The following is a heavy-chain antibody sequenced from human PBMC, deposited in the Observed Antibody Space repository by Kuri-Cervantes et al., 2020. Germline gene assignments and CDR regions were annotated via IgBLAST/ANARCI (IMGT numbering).Heavy chain of an antibody. CDR3: ARALRAPMSPPLMDV. Sequence: GESLKISCAASGFTFSSYWMHWVRQAPGKGLEWVSYISGPTTYIYYLDSVKGRFTISRDNAKNSLFLQMNSLRAEDTAVYYCARALRAPMSPPLMDVWGKGTTVTVSS. V-gene: IGHV3-21*01. CDR1: GFTFSSYW. J-gene: IGHJ6*04. CDR2: ISGPTTYI.